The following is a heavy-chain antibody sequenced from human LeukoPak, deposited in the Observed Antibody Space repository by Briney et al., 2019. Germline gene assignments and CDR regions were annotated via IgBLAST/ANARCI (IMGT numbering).Heavy chain of an antibody. J-gene: IGHJ5*02. Sequence: SETLSLTCTVSGRSISSYYWSWIRQPPGKGLEWIGYIYNSGSTNYNRSLKSRVTISVDTSKNQFSLKLSSGTAADTAVYFCAGGVPAAGTVCFDPWGQGTLVTVSS. CDR3: AGGVPAAGTVCFDP. CDR1: GRSISSYY. D-gene: IGHD6-13*01. CDR2: IYNSGST. V-gene: IGHV4-59*01.